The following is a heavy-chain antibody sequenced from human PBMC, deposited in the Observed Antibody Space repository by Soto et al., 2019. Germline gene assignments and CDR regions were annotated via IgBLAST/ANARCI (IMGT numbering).Heavy chain of an antibody. CDR3: ATGVTVIGTFDF. Sequence: QVQLTQSGPEVKKPGASVKVSCKVSGHTLPELPMQWVRQAPGKGLEGMGGFDPEDGETIYAQKFQGRVTMTEDPSTDTAYMELSGLTSEDTAVFYCATGVTVIGTFDFWGQGTLLSVSS. CDR1: GHTLPELP. V-gene: IGHV1-24*01. D-gene: IGHD2-21*01. J-gene: IGHJ4*02. CDR2: FDPEDGET.